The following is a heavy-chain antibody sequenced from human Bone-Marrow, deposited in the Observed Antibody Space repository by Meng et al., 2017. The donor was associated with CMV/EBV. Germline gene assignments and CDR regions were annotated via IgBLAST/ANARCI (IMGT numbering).Heavy chain of an antibody. J-gene: IGHJ4*02. CDR1: GFTFSDYV. CDR2: ISYDGRHK. V-gene: IGHV3-30*04. D-gene: IGHD5-18*01. Sequence: GESLKISCTAPGFTFSDYVMNWVRQAPGKGLEWVAFISYDGRHKYYADSVKGRFTISKDNSKNTLYLQMNSLRPEDTAVYYCARDYSSYFEFWGQGTLVTVSS. CDR3: ARDYSSYFEF.